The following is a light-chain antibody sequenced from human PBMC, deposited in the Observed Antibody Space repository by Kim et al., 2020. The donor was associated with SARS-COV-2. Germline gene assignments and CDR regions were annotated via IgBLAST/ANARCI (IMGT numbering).Light chain of an antibody. CDR1: KLGDKY. J-gene: IGLJ1*01. CDR3: LTWDSSTYV. CDR2: QDN. Sequence: SYELTQPPSVSVSPGQTASITCSGDKLGDKYACWYQQKPGQSPVLVIFQDNKRPSGIPERFSGSNSGNTATLTISGTQAMDEADYYCLTWDSSTYV. V-gene: IGLV3-1*01.